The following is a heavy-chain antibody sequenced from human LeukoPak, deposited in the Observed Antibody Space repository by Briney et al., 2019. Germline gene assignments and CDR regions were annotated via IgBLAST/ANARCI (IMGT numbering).Heavy chain of an antibody. CDR1: GGSISSGDYY. CDR2: IYYSGST. V-gene: IGHV4-30-4*08. D-gene: IGHD3-22*01. CDR3: ARGEYYYDSSGYRNSGDAFDI. Sequence: PSETLSLTCTVSGGSISSGDYYWSWIRQPPGKGLEWIGYIYYSGSTYYNPSLKSRVTISVDTSMNQFSLKLSSVTAADTAVYYCARGEYYYDSSGYRNSGDAFDIWGQGTMVTVSS. J-gene: IGHJ3*02.